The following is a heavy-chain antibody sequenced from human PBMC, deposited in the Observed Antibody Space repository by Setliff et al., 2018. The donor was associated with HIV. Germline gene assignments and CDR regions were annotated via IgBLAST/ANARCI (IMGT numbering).Heavy chain of an antibody. V-gene: IGHV4-61*02. Sequence: SETLSLTCTVSGGSISTGVYYWSWIRQPADKALEWIGRISASGSTNYNPSLESRVTLSIDTSNNQFSLKLTSVTAADTAVYYCARVYSRSWFFFDHWGQGILFTVSS. D-gene: IGHD6-13*01. CDR1: GGSISTGVYY. CDR2: ISASGST. CDR3: ARVYSRSWFFFDH. J-gene: IGHJ4*02.